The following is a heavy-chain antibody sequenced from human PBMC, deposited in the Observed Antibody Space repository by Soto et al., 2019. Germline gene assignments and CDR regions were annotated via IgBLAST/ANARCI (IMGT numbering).Heavy chain of an antibody. J-gene: IGHJ4*02. CDR1: GFTFSSFA. CDR2: ISASGDST. CDR3: AKDRGDYSNYFDY. Sequence: GGSLRLSCAASGFTFSSFAMCWVRQAPGKGLEWVSAISASGDSTYYADSVKGRFTISRDNPKNTLYLQMNSLRAEDTAVYYCAKDRGDYSNYFDYWGQGTLVTVSS. V-gene: IGHV3-23*01. D-gene: IGHD4-4*01.